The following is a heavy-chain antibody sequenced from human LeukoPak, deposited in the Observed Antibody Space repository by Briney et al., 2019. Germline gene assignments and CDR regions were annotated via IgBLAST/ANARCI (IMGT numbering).Heavy chain of an antibody. CDR1: GGSISSGGYY. D-gene: IGHD3-22*01. CDR3: ARAESSAPRRFDP. Sequence: PSETLSLTCTVSGGSISSGGYYWSWIRQNPGKGLEWIGYIYYSGSTYYNPSLKSRVTISVDTSKNQFSLKLSSVTAADTAVYYCARAESSAPRRFDPWGQGTLVTVSS. V-gene: IGHV4-31*03. J-gene: IGHJ5*02. CDR2: IYYSGST.